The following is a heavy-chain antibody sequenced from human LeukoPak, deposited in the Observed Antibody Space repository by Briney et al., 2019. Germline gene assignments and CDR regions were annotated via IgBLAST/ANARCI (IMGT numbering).Heavy chain of an antibody. D-gene: IGHD2-15*01. V-gene: IGHV3-23*01. CDR1: GFTFSNFV. CDR2: IGAGGVNT. CDR3: AKAATLFRGRPDY. Sequence: PGGSLRLSCAASGFTFSNFVMNWVRQAPGKGLQWVSSIGAGGVNTFYADSVKGRFTISRDNSQNTLYLQMNSLRAEDTAFYYCAKAATLFRGRPDYWGQGTMVTVSP. J-gene: IGHJ4*02.